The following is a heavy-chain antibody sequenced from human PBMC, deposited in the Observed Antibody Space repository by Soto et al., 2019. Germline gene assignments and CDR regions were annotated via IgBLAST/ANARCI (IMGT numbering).Heavy chain of an antibody. V-gene: IGHV1-69*01. D-gene: IGHD3-3*01. Sequence: QVQLVQSGAEVKKPGSSVKVSCKASGGTFSSYAISWVRQAPGQGLEWMGGIIPIFGTANYAQKFQGRVTITADESTSTAYMELSSLRSEDTAVYYCARGSHITIFGVVIIGHAFDIWGQGTMVTVSS. CDR1: GGTFSSYA. CDR2: IIPIFGTA. J-gene: IGHJ3*02. CDR3: ARGSHITIFGVVIIGHAFDI.